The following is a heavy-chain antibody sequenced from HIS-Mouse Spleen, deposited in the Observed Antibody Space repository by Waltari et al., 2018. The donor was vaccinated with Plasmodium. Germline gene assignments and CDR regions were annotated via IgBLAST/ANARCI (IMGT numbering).Heavy chain of an antibody. J-gene: IGHJ1*01. CDR2: INPNSGGT. CDR1: GYTFTAYY. D-gene: IGHD6-13*01. Sequence: QVQLVQSGAEVKKPGASVKVSCQSSGYTFTAYYMHWVRQAHGQGLERMGWINPNSGGTNYAQKFQGRVTMTRDTSISTAYMELSRLRSDDTAVYYCARVLGYKAAAGTFVEYFQHWGQGTLVTVSS. CDR3: ARVLGYKAAAGTFVEYFQH. V-gene: IGHV1-2*02.